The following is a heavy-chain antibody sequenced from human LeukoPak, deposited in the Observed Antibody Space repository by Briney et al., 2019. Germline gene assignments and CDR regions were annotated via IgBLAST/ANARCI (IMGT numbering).Heavy chain of an antibody. D-gene: IGHD6-19*01. Sequence: ASVKVSCKASGYTFTSYYMHWVRQAPGQGLEWMGIINPSGGSTSYAQKFQGRVTMTRDMSTSTVYMELSSLRSEDTAVYYCARDPYSSGWYSGMQTGFDYWGQGTLVTVSS. J-gene: IGHJ4*02. CDR2: INPSGGST. CDR3: ARDPYSSGWYSGMQTGFDY. V-gene: IGHV1-46*01. CDR1: GYTFTSYY.